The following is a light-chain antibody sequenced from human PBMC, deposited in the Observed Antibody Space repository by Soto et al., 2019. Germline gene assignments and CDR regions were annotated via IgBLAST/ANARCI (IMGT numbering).Light chain of an antibody. V-gene: IGKV3-15*01. Sequence: EIVMTQTPATLSVSPGERATLSCRASQSVSSNLAWHQQKPGQAPRLLIYGASTGATGIPARFSGSGSGTEFTLTISSLQSEDSAVYYCHQYNNWPQTFGQGTKVDIK. CDR3: HQYNNWPQT. J-gene: IGKJ1*01. CDR1: QSVSSN. CDR2: GAS.